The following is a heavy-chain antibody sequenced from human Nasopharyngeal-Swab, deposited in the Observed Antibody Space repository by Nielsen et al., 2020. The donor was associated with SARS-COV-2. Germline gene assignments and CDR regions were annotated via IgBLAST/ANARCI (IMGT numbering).Heavy chain of an antibody. D-gene: IGHD1-1*01. J-gene: IGHJ4*02. CDR2: ISGGGTT. Sequence: GESLKISCAASGFTFSNYATTWVCKAPGKGLEWVSYISGGGTTYYADSAKGRFTVSRDNSRNTLYLQVNSLRVEDTAVYYCAKARGGTYNYYFDYWGQGTLVTVSS. CDR3: AKARGGTYNYYFDY. V-gene: IGHV3-23*01. CDR1: GFTFSNYA.